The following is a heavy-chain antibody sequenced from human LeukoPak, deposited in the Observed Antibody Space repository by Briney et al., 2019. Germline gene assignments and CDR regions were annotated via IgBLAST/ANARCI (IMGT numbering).Heavy chain of an antibody. J-gene: IGHJ4*02. CDR2: ISSSSSYI. Sequence: GGSLRLSCAASGFTFNVYSMNWVRQAPGKGLEWVSSISSSSSYIYYADSVKGRFTISRDNAKNSLYLQMNSLRAEDTAVYYCARDHESLDYWGQGTLVTVSS. CDR1: GFTFNVYS. CDR3: ARDHESLDY. D-gene: IGHD3-16*01. V-gene: IGHV3-21*01.